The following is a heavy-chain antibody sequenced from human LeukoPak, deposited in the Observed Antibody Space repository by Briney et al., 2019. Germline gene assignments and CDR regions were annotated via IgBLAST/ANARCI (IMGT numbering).Heavy chain of an antibody. V-gene: IGHV4-59*01. CDR1: GGSISSYH. J-gene: IGHJ5*02. CDR3: ARDYSVTSGFDNWFDP. CDR2: IYYSGST. D-gene: IGHD4-17*01. Sequence: SETLSLTCTVSGGSISSYHWSWIRQPPGKGLECIGFIYYSGSTNYNPSLKSRVTISVDTSKNQFSLKLSSVTAADTAVYYCARDYSVTSGFDNWFDPWGQGTLVTVSS.